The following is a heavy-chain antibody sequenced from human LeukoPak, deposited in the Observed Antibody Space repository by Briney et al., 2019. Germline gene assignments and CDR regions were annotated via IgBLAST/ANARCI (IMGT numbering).Heavy chain of an antibody. V-gene: IGHV3-23*01. D-gene: IGHD6-13*01. J-gene: IGHJ4*02. CDR3: AKWFLPIAPAGTEVY. CDR1: GFTFSSYA. Sequence: SGGSLRLSCAASGFTFSSYAMSWARQAPGKGLEWVSAISGSGYRTYYADSVKGRFTLSRDNSKNTLYLQMNSLRAEDTAVYYCAKWFLPIAPAGTEVYWGQGTLVTVSS. CDR2: ISGSGYRT.